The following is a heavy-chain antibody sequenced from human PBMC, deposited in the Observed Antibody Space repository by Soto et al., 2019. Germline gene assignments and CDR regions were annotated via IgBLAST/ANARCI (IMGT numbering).Heavy chain of an antibody. V-gene: IGHV3-23*01. CDR3: AKDPGYCSFGRCSRVDY. D-gene: IGHD2-15*01. CDR2: ISGSGDGT. Sequence: EVQLLESGGGLIQPGGSLRLSCAASGFTFNNYAMSWVRQATGKGLEWVSVISGSGDGTYYADSVKGRFTISRDNSKNTLYLHMNSIKIEDTAVYYCAKDPGYCSFGRCSRVDYWGQGTLVTVSS. CDR1: GFTFNNYA. J-gene: IGHJ4*02.